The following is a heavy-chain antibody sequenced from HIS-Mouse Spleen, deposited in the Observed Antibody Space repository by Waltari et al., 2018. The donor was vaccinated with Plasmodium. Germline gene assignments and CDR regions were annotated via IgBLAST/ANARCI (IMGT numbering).Heavy chain of an antibody. D-gene: IGHD6-19*01. J-gene: IGHJ4*02. CDR1: GFTFSSSS. CDR2: ISSSSSYI. CDR3: ARDRSSGFDY. V-gene: IGHV3-21*01. Sequence: EVQLVESGGGLVKPGGSLRLSCAASGFTFSSSSMNWVRQAPGKGLEWVSAISSSSSYIYYADSVKGRFTISRDNANNSLYLQMNSLRAEDTAVYYCARDRSSGFDYWGQGTLVTVSS.